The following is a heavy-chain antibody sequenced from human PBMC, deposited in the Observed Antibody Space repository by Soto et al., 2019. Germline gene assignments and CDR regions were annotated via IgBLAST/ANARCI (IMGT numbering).Heavy chain of an antibody. CDR1: GYTFTSYA. D-gene: IGHD2-8*01. CDR3: ARELYCTNGVCYTSWLDP. CDR2: INAGNGNT. J-gene: IGHJ5*02. V-gene: IGHV1-3*01. Sequence: ASVKVSCKASGYTFTSYAMHWVRQAPGQRLEWMGWINAGNGNTKYSQKFQGRVTITRDTSASTAYMELSSLRSEDTAVYYCARELYCTNGVCYTSWLDPWGQGTLVTVSS.